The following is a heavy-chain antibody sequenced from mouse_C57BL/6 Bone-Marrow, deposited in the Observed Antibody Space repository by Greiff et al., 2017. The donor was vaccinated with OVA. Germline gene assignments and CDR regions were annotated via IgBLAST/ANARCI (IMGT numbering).Heavy chain of an antibody. CDR3: AREDYYGSRPFDY. CDR2: INPNNGGT. Sequence: EVQLQQSGPELVKPGASVKISCKASGYTFTDYYMNWVKQSHGKSLEWIGDINPNNGGTSYNQKFKGKATLTVDKSSSTAYMELRSLTSEDSAVYYCAREDYYGSRPFDYWDQGTTLTVSS. D-gene: IGHD1-1*01. J-gene: IGHJ2*01. V-gene: IGHV1-26*01. CDR1: GYTFTDYY.